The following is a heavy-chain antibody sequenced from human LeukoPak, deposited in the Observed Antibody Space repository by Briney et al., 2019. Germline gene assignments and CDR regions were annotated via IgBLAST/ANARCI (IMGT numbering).Heavy chain of an antibody. D-gene: IGHD1-14*01. CDR3: ARGCWNHDAFDI. Sequence: PGGSLRLSCAASGFTFSSYSMNWVRQAPGKGLEWVSSISSSSSYIYYADSVKGRFTISRDNAKNSLYLQMNSLRAEDTAVYYCARGCWNHDAFDIWGQGTMVTVSS. J-gene: IGHJ3*02. CDR2: ISSSSSYI. V-gene: IGHV3-21*01. CDR1: GFTFSSYS.